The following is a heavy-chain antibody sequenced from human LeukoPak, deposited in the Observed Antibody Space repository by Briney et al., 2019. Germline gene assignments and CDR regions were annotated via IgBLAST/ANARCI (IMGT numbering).Heavy chain of an antibody. Sequence: GGSLRLSCAASGFTFSSYWMHWVRQAPGKGLVWVSRIKGDGDTNYADSVKGRFTISRDNAKNTVSLQMNSLRAEDTGVYYCARAPSEIGGYYPEYFRHWGQGTLVTVSS. J-gene: IGHJ1*01. CDR3: ARAPSEIGGYYPEYFRH. V-gene: IGHV3-74*01. CDR2: IKGDGDT. D-gene: IGHD3-22*01. CDR1: GFTFSSYW.